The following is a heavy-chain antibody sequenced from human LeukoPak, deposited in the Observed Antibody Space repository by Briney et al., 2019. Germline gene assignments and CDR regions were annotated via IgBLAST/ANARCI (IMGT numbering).Heavy chain of an antibody. D-gene: IGHD4/OR15-4a*01. CDR2: IYYSGSI. J-gene: IGHJ4*02. CDR3: ASLTGMVDY. Sequence: SETLSLTCTVSGGSISSSSYYWGWIRQPPGKGLEWIGSIYYSGSIYYNPSLKSRVTISVDTSKNQFSLKLSSVTAADTGVYYCASLTGMVDYWGQGTLVTVSS. CDR1: GGSISSSSYY. V-gene: IGHV4-39*01.